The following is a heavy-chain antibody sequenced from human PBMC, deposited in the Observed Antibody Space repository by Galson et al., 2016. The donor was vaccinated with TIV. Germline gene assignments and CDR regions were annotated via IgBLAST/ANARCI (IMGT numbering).Heavy chain of an antibody. Sequence: SLRLSCAASGFAFRSSAMYWVRQAPGKGLQCVAIISYDGNYKYYADSVKGRFTISRDNSMNRLYLQMNDLTPADTALYYCAREDHQYGSGWYSYYYYYGRNIWGQGTTVTVS. J-gene: IGHJ6*02. CDR3: AREDHQYGSGWYSYYYYYGRNI. CDR2: ISYDGNYK. CDR1: GFAFRSSA. D-gene: IGHD6-19*01. V-gene: IGHV3-30*04.